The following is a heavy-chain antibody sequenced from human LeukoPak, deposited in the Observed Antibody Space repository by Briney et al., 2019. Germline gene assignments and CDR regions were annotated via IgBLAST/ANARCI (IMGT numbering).Heavy chain of an antibody. V-gene: IGHV1-8*01. J-gene: IGHJ6*02. D-gene: IGHD6-19*01. CDR2: MNPNSGNT. CDR3: ARAGDSSGWYHDYYYGMDV. Sequence: ASVKVSCKASGYTFTSYDINWVRQATGQGLEWMGWMNPNSGNTGYAQKFQGRVTMTRNTSISTAYMELSSLRSEDTAVYYCARAGDSSGWYHDYYYGMDVWGQGTTVTVSS. CDR1: GYTFTSYD.